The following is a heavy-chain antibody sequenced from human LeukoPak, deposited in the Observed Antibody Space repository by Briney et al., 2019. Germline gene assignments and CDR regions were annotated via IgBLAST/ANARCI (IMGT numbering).Heavy chain of an antibody. J-gene: IGHJ4*02. Sequence: ASVKVSCKASGGTFSSYAISWVRQAPGQGLEWMGGIIPIFGTANYAQKFQGRVTITADKSTSTAYMELSSLRSEDTAVYYCARERQQLVPPHYYFDYWGQGTLVTVSS. CDR2: IIPIFGTA. D-gene: IGHD6-13*01. V-gene: IGHV1-69*06. CDR3: ARERQQLVPPHYYFDY. CDR1: GGTFSSYA.